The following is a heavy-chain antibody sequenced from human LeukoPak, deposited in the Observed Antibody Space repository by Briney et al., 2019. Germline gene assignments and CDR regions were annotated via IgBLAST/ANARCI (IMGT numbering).Heavy chain of an antibody. J-gene: IGHJ4*02. CDR2: ISTSGSTI. CDR3: ARDMVSEAGTRWGDY. CDR1: GFIFSDYY. Sequence: GGSLRLSCAASGFIFSDYYMSWIRQAPGKGLEWVSYISTSGSTIYYADSVRGRFTISRDNAKNSLSLQMNSLRAEDTALYYCARDMVSEAGTRWGDYWGQGILVTVSS. D-gene: IGHD6-19*01. V-gene: IGHV3-11*04.